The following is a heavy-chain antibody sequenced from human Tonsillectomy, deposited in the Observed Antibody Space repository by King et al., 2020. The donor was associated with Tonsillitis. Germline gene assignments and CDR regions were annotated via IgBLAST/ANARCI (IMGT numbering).Heavy chain of an antibody. Sequence: VQLVESGAEVKKPGEFLKISCKGSEFSVTNYWIAWVRQMPGKGLEWMGIIYPGDSDTIYSPSFQGQVTFSADKSINTAYLQWSSLKASDTAMYYCARREGTGYDAFDIWGQGTMVTVSS. CDR1: EFSVTNYW. J-gene: IGHJ3*02. CDR2: IYPGDSDT. CDR3: ARREGTGYDAFDI. V-gene: IGHV5-51*03. D-gene: IGHD6-19*01.